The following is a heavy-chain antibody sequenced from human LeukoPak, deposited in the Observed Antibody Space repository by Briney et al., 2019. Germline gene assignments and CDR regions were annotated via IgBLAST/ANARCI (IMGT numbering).Heavy chain of an antibody. V-gene: IGHV1-46*01. CDR1: GYTFSGYY. J-gene: IGHJ4*02. CDR2: INPSDNT. Sequence: GASVKVSCKASGYTFSGYYMQWVRQAPGQGLEWMGIINPSDNTNYAQKFQGRVTMTRDTSTSTVYMELGSLRSEDTAVYYCARGTPEILGYCSGGSCYSDYWGQGTLVTVSS. D-gene: IGHD2-15*01. CDR3: ARGTPEILGYCSGGSCYSDY.